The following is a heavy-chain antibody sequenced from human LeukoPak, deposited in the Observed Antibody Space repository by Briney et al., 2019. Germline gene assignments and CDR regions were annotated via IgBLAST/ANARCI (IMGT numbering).Heavy chain of an antibody. CDR2: INPNSGGT. CDR3: ARVGRHMVRGVTPFDY. Sequence: GASVTVSCKASGYTFTGYYMHWVRQAPGQGLDWMGWINPNSGGTNYAQKFQGRVTMTRDTSISTAYMELSRLRSDDTAVYYCARVGRHMVRGVTPFDYWGQGTLVTVSS. J-gene: IGHJ4*02. V-gene: IGHV1-2*02. D-gene: IGHD3-10*01. CDR1: GYTFTGYY.